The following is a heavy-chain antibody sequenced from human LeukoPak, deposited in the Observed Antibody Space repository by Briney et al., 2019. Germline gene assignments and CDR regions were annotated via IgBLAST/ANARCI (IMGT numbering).Heavy chain of an antibody. CDR3: ARDAPSYYYDSSGYYYDY. J-gene: IGHJ4*02. Sequence: GGSLRLSCAASGFTFSSYEMNWVRQAPGKGREWVSYISSSGSTIYYADSVKGRFTISRDNAKNSLYLQMNSLRAEDTAVYYCARDAPSYYYDSSGYYYDYWGQGTLVTVSS. CDR1: GFTFSSYE. CDR2: ISSSGSTI. V-gene: IGHV3-48*03. D-gene: IGHD3-22*01.